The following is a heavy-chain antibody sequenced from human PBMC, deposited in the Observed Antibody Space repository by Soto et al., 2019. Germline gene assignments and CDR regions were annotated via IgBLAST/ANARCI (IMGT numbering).Heavy chain of an antibody. CDR3: ARGSYYGSGILPPLDY. D-gene: IGHD3-10*01. Sequence: QVQLQESGPGLVKPSQTLSLTCTVSGGSISSGGYYWSWIRQHPGKGLEWIGYIYYSGSTYYHPSLKSRVTISVDTSKNQFSLKLSSVTAADTAVYYCARGSYYGSGILPPLDYWGQGTLVTVSS. V-gene: IGHV4-31*03. CDR2: IYYSGST. J-gene: IGHJ4*02. CDR1: GGSISSGGYY.